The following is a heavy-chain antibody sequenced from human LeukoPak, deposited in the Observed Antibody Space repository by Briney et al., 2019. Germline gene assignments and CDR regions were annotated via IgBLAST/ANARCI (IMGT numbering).Heavy chain of an antibody. D-gene: IGHD2-2*01. CDR3: AKDQAECSSASCYERGFDY. CDR2: ISSTSSSYI. J-gene: IGHJ4*02. CDR1: GFTFSDYY. Sequence: GGSLRLSCAASGFTFSDYYMSWIRQAPGKGLEWVSSISSTSSSYIYYADSVKGRFIISRDNAKNSLYLQMNSLRAEDTAVYYCAKDQAECSSASCYERGFDYWGQGTLVTVSS. V-gene: IGHV3-11*05.